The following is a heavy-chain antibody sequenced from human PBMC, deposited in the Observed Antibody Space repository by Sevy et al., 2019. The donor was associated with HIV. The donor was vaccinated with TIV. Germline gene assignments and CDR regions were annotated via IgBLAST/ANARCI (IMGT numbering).Heavy chain of an antibody. CDR2: IYYGGMT. Sequence: SETLSLTCTVSGDSISSNYWSWIRQPPGKGLEWIGYIYYGGMTNYNPSLKSRVTILEDTSKNQFSLRLSSVTAADTDVYYCARPEPSLSYGMDVWGQGTTVTVSS. CDR3: ARPEPSLSYGMDV. J-gene: IGHJ6*02. CDR1: GDSISSNY. V-gene: IGHV4-59*01.